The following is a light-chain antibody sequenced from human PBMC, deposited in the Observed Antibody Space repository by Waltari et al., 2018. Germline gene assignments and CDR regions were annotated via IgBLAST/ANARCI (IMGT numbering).Light chain of an antibody. V-gene: IGKV1-5*03. J-gene: IGKJ2*01. CDR1: QSISSW. Sequence: DIQMTQSPSTLSASVGDRVTIPCRASQSISSWLAWYQQKPGKALKLLIYKASSLESGVPSRFSGSGSGTEFTLTISSLQPDDFATYYCQQYNSYPYTFGQGTKLEIK. CDR3: QQYNSYPYT. CDR2: KAS.